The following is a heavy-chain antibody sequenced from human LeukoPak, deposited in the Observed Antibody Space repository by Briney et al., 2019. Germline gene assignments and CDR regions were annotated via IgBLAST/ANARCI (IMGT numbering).Heavy chain of an antibody. V-gene: IGHV1-8*02. CDR3: ARGIWFGELTFDY. D-gene: IGHD3-10*01. CDR2: MNPNSGNT. Sequence: ASVKVSCKASGYTFTSYGISWVRQATGQGLEWMGWMNPNSGNTGYAQKFQGRVTMTRNTSISTAYMELSSLRSEDTAVYYCARGIWFGELTFDYWGQGTLVTVSS. J-gene: IGHJ4*02. CDR1: GYTFTSYG.